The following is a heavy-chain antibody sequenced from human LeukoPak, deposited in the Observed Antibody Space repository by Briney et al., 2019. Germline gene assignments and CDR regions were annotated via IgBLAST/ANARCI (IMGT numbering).Heavy chain of an antibody. CDR1: GGSISSYY. J-gene: IGHJ3*02. Sequence: SETPSLTCTVSGGSISSYYWSWIRQPPGKGLEWIGYIYYSGSTNYNPSLKSRVTISVDTSKNQFSLKLSSVTAADTAVYYCARGGNWNDGDPDGFDIWGQGTMVTVSS. CDR2: IYYSGST. V-gene: IGHV4-59*08. D-gene: IGHD1-1*01. CDR3: ARGGNWNDGDPDGFDI.